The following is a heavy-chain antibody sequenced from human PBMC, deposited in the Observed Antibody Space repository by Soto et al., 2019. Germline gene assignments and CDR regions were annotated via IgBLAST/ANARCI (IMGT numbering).Heavy chain of an antibody. D-gene: IGHD2-15*01. J-gene: IGHJ3*02. CDR1: GGSFSGYY. V-gene: IGHV4-34*01. Sequence: SETLSLTCAVYGGSFSGYYWSGIRQPPGKGLEWIGEINHSGSTNYNPSLKSRVTISVDTSKNQFSLKLSSVTAADTAVYYCAEYCSGGSCQNHDAFDIWGQGTMVTVSS. CDR2: INHSGST. CDR3: AEYCSGGSCQNHDAFDI.